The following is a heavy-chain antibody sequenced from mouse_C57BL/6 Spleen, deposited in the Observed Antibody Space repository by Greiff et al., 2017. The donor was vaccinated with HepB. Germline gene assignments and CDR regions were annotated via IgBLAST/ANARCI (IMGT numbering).Heavy chain of an antibody. Sequence: EVQLVESGGGLVKPGGSLKLSCAASGFTFSDYGMHWVRQAPEKGLEWVAYISSGSSTIYYADTVKGRFTISRDNAKNTLFLQMTSLRSEDTAMYYCARGALYYGSSLDYWGQGTTRTVAS. CDR2: ISSGSSTI. D-gene: IGHD1-1*01. V-gene: IGHV5-17*01. CDR1: GFTFSDYG. CDR3: ARGALYYGSSLDY. J-gene: IGHJ2*01.